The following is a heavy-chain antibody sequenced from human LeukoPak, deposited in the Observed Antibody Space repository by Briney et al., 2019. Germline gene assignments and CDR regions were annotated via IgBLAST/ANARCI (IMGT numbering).Heavy chain of an antibody. Sequence: GGSLRLSCAASGFTFSRYAMKWVRQAPGKGLEWVSCIGSSGSYTYYADSVKGRFTISRDNAKDSLYLQMDSLRAEDGAVYYCAREDYSSGNPTIDTWGQGTLVTVSS. D-gene: IGHD3-10*01. V-gene: IGHV3-21*01. J-gene: IGHJ5*02. CDR3: AREDYSSGNPTIDT. CDR2: IGSSGSYT. CDR1: GFTFSRYA.